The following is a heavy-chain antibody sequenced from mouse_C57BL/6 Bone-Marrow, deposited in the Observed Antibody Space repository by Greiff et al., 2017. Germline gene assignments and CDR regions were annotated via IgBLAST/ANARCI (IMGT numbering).Heavy chain of an antibody. V-gene: IGHV1-81*01. Sequence: QVQLKQSGAELARPGASVKLSCKASGYTFTSYGISWVKQRTGQGLEWIGEIYPRSGNTYYTEKFKGKVTLAGDKSYSTAFMELRSLTSEDSAVYFCARAGYYGSSYWYFGVWGTGTTVTVS. CDR1: GYTFTSYG. CDR3: ARAGYYGSSYWYFGV. D-gene: IGHD1-1*01. CDR2: IYPRSGNT. J-gene: IGHJ1*03.